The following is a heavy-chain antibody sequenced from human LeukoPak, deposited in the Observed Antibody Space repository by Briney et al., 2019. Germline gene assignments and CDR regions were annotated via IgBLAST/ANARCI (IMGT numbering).Heavy chain of an antibody. J-gene: IGHJ3*01. Sequence: NPGGSLRLSCAASGFTFGGYAMNWVRQAPGKGLEWVSAISGSGSKTYYADSVKGRFTISRDTSKNTLYLQMTSLSAEDTALYYCGKAFNSVSSAPSSCGQGTMVTVSS. CDR2: ISGSGSKT. CDR1: GFTFGGYA. CDR3: GKAFNSVSSAPSS. D-gene: IGHD3-22*01. V-gene: IGHV3-23*01.